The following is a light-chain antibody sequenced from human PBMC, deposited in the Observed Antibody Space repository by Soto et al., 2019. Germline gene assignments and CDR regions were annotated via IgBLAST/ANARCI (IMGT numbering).Light chain of an antibody. Sequence: QSVLTQPPSVSGAPGQSITIACTGSTSNIGAGDDVHWYQQLPGTAPKLLIYATSNRPSGAPDRFFGSKSGTSASLAISGLQAEDEADYYCQSYDKSRSGSYVFGTGTKLTVL. J-gene: IGLJ1*01. CDR2: ATS. CDR1: TSNIGAGDD. CDR3: QSYDKSRSGSYV. V-gene: IGLV1-40*01.